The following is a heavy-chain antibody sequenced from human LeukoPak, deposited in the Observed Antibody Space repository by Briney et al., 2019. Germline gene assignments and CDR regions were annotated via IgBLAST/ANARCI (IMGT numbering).Heavy chain of an antibody. V-gene: IGHV3-64*01. Sequence: GGSLRLSCAASGFTFSSYAMHWVRQAPGKGLEYVSAISSNGGSTYYANSVKGRFTISRDNSKNTLYLQMGSPRAEDMAVYYCARGDYYGSGSYYTPYFDYWGQGTLVTVSS. CDR1: GFTFSSYA. CDR3: ARGDYYGSGSYYTPYFDY. J-gene: IGHJ4*02. CDR2: ISSNGGST. D-gene: IGHD3-10*01.